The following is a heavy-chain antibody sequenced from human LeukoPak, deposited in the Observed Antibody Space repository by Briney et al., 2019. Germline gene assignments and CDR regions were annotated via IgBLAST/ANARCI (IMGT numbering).Heavy chain of an antibody. J-gene: IGHJ4*02. CDR3: ARDFFGGRSGYARRVIKY. Sequence: GASVKVSCKASGYTLNIYGINWVRQAPGQGLEWMVWISVDNGNTDSAQNLQGRLTMTNDTSTSPAYMELRSLRSDDTAFYFCARDFFGGRSGYARRVIKYWGQGTLVTVSS. CDR2: ISVDNGNT. CDR1: GYTLNIYG. V-gene: IGHV1-18*01. D-gene: IGHD5-12*01.